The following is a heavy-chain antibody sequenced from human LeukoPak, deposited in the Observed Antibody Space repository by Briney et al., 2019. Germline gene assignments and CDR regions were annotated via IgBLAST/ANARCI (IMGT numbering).Heavy chain of an antibody. CDR3: AAQSGSGSNYPDY. CDR1: GFTFSSYS. J-gene: IGHJ4*02. V-gene: IGHV3-48*01. CDR2: ISSGSSAI. Sequence: PGGSLRLSCAASGFTFSSYSMNWVRQAPGKGLERISYISSGSSAIYYADSVQGRFTISRDNAKNSLYLQTNSLRAEDTAVYYCAAQSGSGSNYPDYWGQGTLVTVSS. D-gene: IGHD3-10*01.